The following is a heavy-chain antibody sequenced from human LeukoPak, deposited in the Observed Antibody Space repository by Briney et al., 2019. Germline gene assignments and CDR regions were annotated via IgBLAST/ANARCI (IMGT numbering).Heavy chain of an antibody. CDR3: AKSTLGYCSGGSCFHFDY. J-gene: IGHJ4*02. V-gene: IGHV3-23*01. CDR1: GFTFSSYA. CDR2: ISGSGGST. Sequence: PGGSLRLSCAASGFTFSSYAMSWVRQAPGKGLEGVSAISGSGGSTYYADSVKRRFTISRDNSKNTLYLQMNSLRAEDTAVYYCAKSTLGYCSGGSCFHFDYWGQGTLVTVSS. D-gene: IGHD2-15*01.